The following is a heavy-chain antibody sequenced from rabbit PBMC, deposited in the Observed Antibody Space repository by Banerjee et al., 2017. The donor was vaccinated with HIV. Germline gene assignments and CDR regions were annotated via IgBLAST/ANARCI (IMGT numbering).Heavy chain of an antibody. V-gene: IGHV1S40*01. J-gene: IGHJ6*01. Sequence: QSLEESGGGLVKPGASLTLTCKASGFDFSSNAMCWVRQAPGKGLEWIACINDDSSGSTHYASWAKGRFTISKTSSTTVTLQMSSLTAADTATYFCSRRPSSSTYCLDLWGPGTLVTVS. CDR1: GFDFSSNA. CDR3: SRRPSSSTYCLDL. CDR2: INDDSSGST. D-gene: IGHD1-1*01.